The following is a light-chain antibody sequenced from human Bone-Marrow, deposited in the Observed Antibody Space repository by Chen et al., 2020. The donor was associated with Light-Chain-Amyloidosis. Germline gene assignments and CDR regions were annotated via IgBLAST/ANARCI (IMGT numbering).Light chain of an antibody. Sequence: SYELTQPPSVSVSPGQKARITCSGDDLPTKYAYWYQQKPGQAPVLVIHRDTEGPSGISERFSCSSTGTTATLTISGGQAEDEADYHCQSADSSGTYEVIFGGGTKLTVL. V-gene: IGLV3-25*03. J-gene: IGLJ2*01. CDR2: RDT. CDR1: DLPTKY. CDR3: QSADSSGTYEVI.